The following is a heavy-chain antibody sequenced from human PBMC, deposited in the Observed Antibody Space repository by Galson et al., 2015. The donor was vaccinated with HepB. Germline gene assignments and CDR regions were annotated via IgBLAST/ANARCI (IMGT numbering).Heavy chain of an antibody. J-gene: IGHJ4*02. CDR3: ARDSLAYDDFWSGYYPDY. D-gene: IGHD3-3*01. V-gene: IGHV3-30*04. CDR2: LSYGGKNE. Sequence: SLRLSCAASGFSFSAYAMHWVRQCPGKGLEWVAVLSYGGKNEYYTDSVKGRFTVSRDNSKSTLYLQMNSLRVDDTAVYYCARDSLAYDDFWSGYYPDYWGQGTLVSVSS. CDR1: GFSFSAYA.